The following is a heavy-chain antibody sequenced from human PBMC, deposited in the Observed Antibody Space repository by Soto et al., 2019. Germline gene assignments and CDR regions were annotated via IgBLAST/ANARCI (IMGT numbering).Heavy chain of an antibody. J-gene: IGHJ6*02. D-gene: IGHD3-16*01. CDR2: TIARFGSA. CDR3: ARDQDSDHYVYAGSQEPYGMDV. CDR1: GYTSTSYG. V-gene: IGHV1-69*06. Sequence: SVKVSCRASGYTSTSYGISWVRQSPGQGREWVGGTIARFGSANFAQKFQGRVTITADRFTSTVYMELSSLTSEDTDTYYCARDQDSDHYVYAGSQEPYGMDVWRQGTTVTSP.